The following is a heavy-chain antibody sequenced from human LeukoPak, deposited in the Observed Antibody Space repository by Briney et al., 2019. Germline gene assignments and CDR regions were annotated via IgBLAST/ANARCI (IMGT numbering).Heavy chain of an antibody. CDR2: INPFSGNT. J-gene: IGHJ6*02. V-gene: IGHV1-46*01. Sequence: GASVKVSCKASGYTFISYHMHWVRQAPGQGLEWMGIINPFSGNTNHAQKFQGRVTMTRDTSTSTVYMELSSLRSEDTAVYYCTRAVAHYDILTGFHYYYGMDVWGQGTTVTVSS. CDR3: TRAVAHYDILTGFHYYYGMDV. CDR1: GYTFISYH. D-gene: IGHD3-9*01.